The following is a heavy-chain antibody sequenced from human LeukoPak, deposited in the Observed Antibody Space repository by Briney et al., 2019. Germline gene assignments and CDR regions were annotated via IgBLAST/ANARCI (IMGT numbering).Heavy chain of an antibody. Sequence: SETLSLTCTVSGGSLSSYYWSWIRQPPGKGLEWIGYLYYTGTTNYNPSLKSRVTISVDTSKNQFSLKLSSVTAADTAVYYCARHYGSGKPWFDYWGQGTLVTVSS. J-gene: IGHJ4*02. CDR1: GGSLSSYY. V-gene: IGHV4-59*01. CDR2: LYYTGTT. D-gene: IGHD3-10*01. CDR3: ARHYGSGKPWFDY.